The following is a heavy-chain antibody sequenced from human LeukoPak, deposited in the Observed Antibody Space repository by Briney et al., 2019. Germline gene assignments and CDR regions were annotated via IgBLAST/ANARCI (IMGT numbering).Heavy chain of an antibody. V-gene: IGHV4-39*01. CDR2: IYYSGST. CDR1: GGSFSGYY. D-gene: IGHD3-22*01. J-gene: IGHJ6*02. Sequence: SETLSLTCAAYGGSFSGYYWGWIRQPPGKGLEWIGSIYYSGSTYYNPSLKSRVTISVDTSKNQFSLKLSSVTAADTAVYYCARRNDYYDSSGYYRYYYGMDVWGQGTTVTVSS. CDR3: ARRNDYYDSSGYYRYYYGMDV.